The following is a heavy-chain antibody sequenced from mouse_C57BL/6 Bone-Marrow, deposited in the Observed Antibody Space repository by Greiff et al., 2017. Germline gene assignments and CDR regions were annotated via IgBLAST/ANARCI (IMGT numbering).Heavy chain of an antibody. D-gene: IGHD2-4*01. CDR1: GYTFTSYW. J-gene: IGHJ2*01. CDR2: IDPSDSYT. CDR3: ARSVDDYDAVYFDY. Sequence: QVQLQQPGAELVMPGASVKLSCKASGYTFTSYWMHWVKQRPGQGLEWIGEIDPSDSYTNYNEKFKGKATFTADTSSNTAYMQLSSLTTEDSAIYYCARSVDDYDAVYFDYWGQGTTLTVSS. V-gene: IGHV1-69*01.